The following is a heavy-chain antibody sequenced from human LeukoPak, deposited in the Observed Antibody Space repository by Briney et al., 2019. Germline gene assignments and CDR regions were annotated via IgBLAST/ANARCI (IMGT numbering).Heavy chain of an antibody. Sequence: PSETLSLTCTVSGGSISSYYWSWIRQPPGKGLEWIGYIYYSGSTNYNPSLKSRVTISVDTSKNQFSLKLSSVTAADTTVYYCAVAARRNNWFDPWGQGTLVTVSS. CDR1: GGSISSYY. D-gene: IGHD6-6*01. CDR3: AVAARRNNWFDP. V-gene: IGHV4-59*01. CDR2: IYYSGST. J-gene: IGHJ5*02.